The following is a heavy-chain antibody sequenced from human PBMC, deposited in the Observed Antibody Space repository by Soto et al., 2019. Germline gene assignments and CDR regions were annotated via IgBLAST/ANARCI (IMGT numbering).Heavy chain of an antibody. V-gene: IGHV1-18*01. CDR2: ISGYNGDT. CDR1: GYTFTSYG. Sequence: ASVKVSCKASGYTFTSYGISWLRQAPGQGLEWMGWISGYNGDTNYAQNLQDRVTMTTDTSTSTAYMELRSLRFDDTAVYYCARGAGIAVAGTYYFDYWGQGTLVTVSS. CDR3: ARGAGIAVAGTYYFDY. D-gene: IGHD6-19*01. J-gene: IGHJ4*02.